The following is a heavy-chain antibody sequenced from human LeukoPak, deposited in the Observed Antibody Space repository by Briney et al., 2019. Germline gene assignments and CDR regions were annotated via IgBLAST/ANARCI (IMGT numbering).Heavy chain of an antibody. CDR2: ITNSGGST. CDR3: AKDLSGDLDY. J-gene: IGHJ4*02. V-gene: IGHV3-23*01. D-gene: IGHD7-27*01. CDR1: GFTFSSYA. Sequence: PGGSLRLSCAASGFTFSSYAMSWVRQAPGKGLVWVSVITNSGGSTYYAVSVKGRFTISRDNSKNTLSLQMNSLRAEDTAVYYCAKDLSGDLDYWGQGTLVTVSS.